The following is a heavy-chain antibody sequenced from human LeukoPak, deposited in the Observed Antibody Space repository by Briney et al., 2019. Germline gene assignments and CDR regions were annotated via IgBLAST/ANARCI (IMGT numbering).Heavy chain of an antibody. Sequence: GGSLRLSCAASGFSFSTYSVNWVRQAPGKGLEWVSYISSRSGTISYADSVRGRFTISSDNAKNSLYLQMNSLRAEDTAVYYCARDYYDSSGYCYAAFDIWGQGTMVTVSS. D-gene: IGHD3-22*01. CDR3: ARDYYDSSGYCYAAFDI. CDR1: GFSFSTYS. J-gene: IGHJ3*02. CDR2: ISSRSGTI. V-gene: IGHV3-48*04.